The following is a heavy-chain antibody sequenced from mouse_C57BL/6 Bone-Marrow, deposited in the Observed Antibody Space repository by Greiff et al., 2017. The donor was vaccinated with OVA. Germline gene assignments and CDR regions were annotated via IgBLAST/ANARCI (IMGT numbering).Heavy chain of an antibody. CDR3: ARRARIYGGDSAWFAY. Sequence: QVQLQQPGAELVRPGSSVKLSCKASGYTFTSYWMHWVKQRPIQGLEWIGNIDPSDSETHYNQKFKDKATLTVDKSSSTAYMQLSSLTSEESAVYYCARRARIYGGDSAWFAYWGQGTLVTVSA. V-gene: IGHV1-52*01. J-gene: IGHJ3*01. D-gene: IGHD1-1*02. CDR2: IDPSDSET. CDR1: GYTFTSYW.